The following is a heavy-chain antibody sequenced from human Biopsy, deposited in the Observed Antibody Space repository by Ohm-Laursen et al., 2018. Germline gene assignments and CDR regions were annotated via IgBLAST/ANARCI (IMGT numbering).Heavy chain of an antibody. CDR2: NIPMLGTV. J-gene: IGHJ4*02. V-gene: IGHV1-69*10. CDR3: ARDGKYDSRGY. CDR1: GGTFSKYG. Sequence: SVKASCKASGGTFSKYGISWVRQAPGHGLEWMGGNIPMLGTVQYARRLRGRVTITADKATSTAYMELRSLRSDDTAFYYCARDGKYDSRGYWGPGTLVTVSS. D-gene: IGHD3-22*01.